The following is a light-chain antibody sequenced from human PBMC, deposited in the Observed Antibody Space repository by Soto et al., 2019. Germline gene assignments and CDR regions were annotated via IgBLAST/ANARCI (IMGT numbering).Light chain of an antibody. J-gene: IGLJ3*02. Sequence: QSVPTQPPSVSGAPGQRVTISCTGSSSNIGAGYDVHWYQQLPGTAPKLLIYGNSNRPSGVPDRFSGSKSGPSASLAITGLRAEDEADYYCQSYDSSLSGWVFGGGTKLTVL. CDR1: SSNIGAGYD. CDR2: GNS. CDR3: QSYDSSLSGWV. V-gene: IGLV1-40*01.